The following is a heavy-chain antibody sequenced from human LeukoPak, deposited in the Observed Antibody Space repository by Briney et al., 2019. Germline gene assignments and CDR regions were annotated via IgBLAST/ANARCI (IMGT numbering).Heavy chain of an antibody. J-gene: IGHJ4*02. CDR2: AADSGST. CDR3: AAMTTVTMYSYFFDS. Sequence: PSETLSLTCAVYGGSFSAYYWTWIRQPPGKGLEWIGYAADSGSTNYNPSLKSRVTISVDSSTNHFSLRLTSVTAADTAIYYCAAMTTVTMYSYFFDSWGQGTLLTVSS. V-gene: IGHV4-59*01. CDR1: GGSFSAYY. D-gene: IGHD4-17*01.